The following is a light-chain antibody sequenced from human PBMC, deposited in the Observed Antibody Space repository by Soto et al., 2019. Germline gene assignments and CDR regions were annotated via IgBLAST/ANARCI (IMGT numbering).Light chain of an antibody. J-gene: IGKJ2*01. CDR2: AAS. Sequence: EIVMTQSPATLSVSPGERATLSCRASQSVGSTLAWYQQKPGQAPRLLIYAASTRATGIPARFSGRGSGTEFTLTISSLQSEDFAVYYCQQYNNWPRTFGQGTKLEIK. CDR3: QQYNNWPRT. V-gene: IGKV3-15*01. CDR1: QSVGST.